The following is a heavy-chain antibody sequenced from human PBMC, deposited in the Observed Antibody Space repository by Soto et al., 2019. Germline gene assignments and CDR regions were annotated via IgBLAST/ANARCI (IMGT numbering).Heavy chain of an antibody. V-gene: IGHV1-2*04. CDR1: GYTFTGYY. CDR2: INPNSGGT. Sequence: QVQLVQSGAEVKKPGASVKVSCKASGYTFTGYYMHWVRQAPGQGLEWVGWINPNSGGTNYAQKFQGWVTMTRDTSISTASMELSRLRSDDTAVYYCARDRRSGDRYSYYYGMDVWGQGTTVTVSS. CDR3: ARDRRSGDRYSYYYGMDV. J-gene: IGHJ6*02. D-gene: IGHD6-19*01.